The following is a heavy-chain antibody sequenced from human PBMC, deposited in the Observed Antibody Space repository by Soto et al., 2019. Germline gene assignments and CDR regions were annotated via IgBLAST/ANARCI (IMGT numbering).Heavy chain of an antibody. CDR1: GYTFTSYY. CDR2: INPSGGST. Sequence: ASVKVSCKASGYTFTSYYMHWVRQAPGQGFEWMGIINPSGGSTSYAQKFQGRVTMTRDTSTSTVYMELSSLRSEDTAVYYCARDNYPYCSGGSCYLDYWGQGTLVTVSS. V-gene: IGHV1-46*01. J-gene: IGHJ4*02. CDR3: ARDNYPYCSGGSCYLDY. D-gene: IGHD2-15*01.